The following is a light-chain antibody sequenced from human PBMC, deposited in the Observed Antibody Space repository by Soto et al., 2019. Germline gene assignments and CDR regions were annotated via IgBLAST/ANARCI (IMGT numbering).Light chain of an antibody. CDR3: NSYTTSNTRQIV. Sequence: TPNEPPSLSGSRCQSTPISCTETSSDVGGYNYVSWYQQHPGKAPKFMIYDVSNRPSGVSTRFSGSKSGNTASLTISGLQAEDEADYYCNSYTTSNTRQIVFGTGTKVTVL. J-gene: IGLJ1*01. V-gene: IGLV2-14*01. CDR2: DVS. CDR1: SSDVGGYNY.